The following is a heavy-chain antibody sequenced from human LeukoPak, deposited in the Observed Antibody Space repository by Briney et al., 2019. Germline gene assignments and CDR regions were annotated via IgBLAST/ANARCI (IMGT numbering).Heavy chain of an antibody. CDR2: ISGSGEST. Sequence: GGALRLSCAASEFTFSNYAMSWVRQAPGKGLEWVSAISGSGESTYYGDSVKGRFTISRDNSKNTLHLQMNSLRAEDTAVYYCAKSGGPLNNWFDPWGQGTLVTVSS. J-gene: IGHJ5*02. V-gene: IGHV3-23*01. CDR1: EFTFSNYA. CDR3: AKSGGPLNNWFDP. D-gene: IGHD3-10*01.